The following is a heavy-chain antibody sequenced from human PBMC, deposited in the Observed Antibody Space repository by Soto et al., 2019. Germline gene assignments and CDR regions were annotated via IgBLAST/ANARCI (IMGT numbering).Heavy chain of an antibody. V-gene: IGHV2-5*01. Sequence: SGPTLVNPTQTLTLTCTFSGFSLTSGVVGVGWIRQPPGEALEWLAPIYWNDAQYYNPSLRNRLTITRDTSKNQVILTMTNMDPVDTATYYCAHRLPGPSGYDVWGQGTTVTVS. D-gene: IGHD6-13*01. CDR2: IYWNDAQ. CDR3: AHRLPGPSGYDV. CDR1: GFSLTSGVVG. J-gene: IGHJ6*02.